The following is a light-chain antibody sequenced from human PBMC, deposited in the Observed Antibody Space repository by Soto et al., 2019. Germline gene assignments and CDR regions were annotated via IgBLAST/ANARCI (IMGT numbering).Light chain of an antibody. CDR2: SAS. CDR1: QSVSSY. Sequence: EIVLTQSPATLSLSPGERATLSCRASQSVSSYLAWYQQKPGQAPRLLIYSASNRATCIPARFSGSGSGTDFTLTISSLEPEDFAVYYCQQRNSWPLTFGQGTRLDIK. J-gene: IGKJ5*01. CDR3: QQRNSWPLT. V-gene: IGKV3-11*01.